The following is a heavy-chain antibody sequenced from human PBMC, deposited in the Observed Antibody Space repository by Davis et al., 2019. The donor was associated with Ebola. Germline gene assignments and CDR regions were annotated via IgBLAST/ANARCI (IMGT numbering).Heavy chain of an antibody. Sequence: MPSETLSLTCAVYGGSFSGYYWSWIRQPPGKGLEWIGEINHSGSTNYNPSLKSRVTISVDTSKNQFSLKLSSVTAADTAVYYCARLGGWAVAAAGRYYYYYYGMDVWGQGTTVTVSS. V-gene: IGHV4-34*01. CDR3: ARLGGWAVAAAGRYYYYYYGMDV. CDR2: INHSGST. CDR1: GGSFSGYY. J-gene: IGHJ6*02. D-gene: IGHD6-13*01.